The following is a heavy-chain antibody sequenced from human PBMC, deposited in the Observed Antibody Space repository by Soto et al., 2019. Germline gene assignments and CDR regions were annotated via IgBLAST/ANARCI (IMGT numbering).Heavy chain of an antibody. Sequence: GGSLRLSCAVSGFTFSTFVMHWVRQAPGKGLEWVALISSDGNNKYYADSVKGRFIISRDNSKKKLFLQLNSLRREDSSVYYCARGGGGPVAGEGYYFDYWGQGTLVTVSP. CDR2: ISSDGNNK. J-gene: IGHJ4*02. CDR3: ARGGGGPVAGEGYYFDY. CDR1: GFTFSTFV. D-gene: IGHD6-19*01. V-gene: IGHV3-30-3*01.